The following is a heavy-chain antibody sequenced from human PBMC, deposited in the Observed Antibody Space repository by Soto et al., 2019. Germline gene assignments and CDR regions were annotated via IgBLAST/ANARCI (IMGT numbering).Heavy chain of an antibody. CDR1: GFTFRSFT. J-gene: IGHJ5*02. Sequence: AGGSLRLSCPASGFTFRSFTMNWVRQAQGRGLEWCATTSSNSAYIYYTDALRGRFTVSRDNVKNSLHLQMNSLRAEDTAVYYCTRDASRDSSARGWFDPWGPGTLVTVSS. CDR3: TRDASRDSSARGWFDP. V-gene: IGHV3-21*01. CDR2: TSSNSAYI. D-gene: IGHD6-13*01.